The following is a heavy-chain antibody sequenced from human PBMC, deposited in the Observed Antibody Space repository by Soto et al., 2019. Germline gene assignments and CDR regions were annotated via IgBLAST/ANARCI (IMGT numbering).Heavy chain of an antibody. J-gene: IGHJ3*01. CDR3: TTDGSFGGGVVAFHL. D-gene: IGHD3-16*01. CDR1: GFSFRDAW. V-gene: IGHV3-15*07. CDR2: IKSRAAGGAI. Sequence: EVQMVESGGGLVKPGGSLRLSCAVSGFSFRDAWMNWVRQAPGKGLEWVGRIKSRAAGGAIDYAAPVKGRFTISRDDSEDTLYLQINSLKTEDTAMYYCTTDGSFGGGVVAFHLCGQGTMLSVSS.